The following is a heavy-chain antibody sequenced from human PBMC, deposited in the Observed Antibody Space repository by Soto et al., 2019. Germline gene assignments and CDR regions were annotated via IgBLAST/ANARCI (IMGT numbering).Heavy chain of an antibody. J-gene: IGHJ4*02. CDR1: GFTFGDYA. Sequence: GGSLRLSCTASGFTFGDYAMSWFRQAPGKGLEWVGFIRSKAYGGTTEYAASVKGRFTISRDDSKSIAYLQMNSLKTEDTAVYYCTRTDFDWLLSWVDYWGQGTLVTVSS. V-gene: IGHV3-49*03. CDR2: IRSKAYGGTT. CDR3: TRTDFDWLLSWVDY. D-gene: IGHD3-9*01.